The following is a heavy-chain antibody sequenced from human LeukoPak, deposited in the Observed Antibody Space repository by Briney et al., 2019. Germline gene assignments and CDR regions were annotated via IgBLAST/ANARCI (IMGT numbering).Heavy chain of an antibody. D-gene: IGHD3-22*01. CDR2: ISARNGNI. Sequence: ASVKVSCKASGYTFTNFGISWLRQAPGQGLEWMGWISARNGNINYAQKFQGRVTMTTDTSTSTAYMELRSLRSDDTAVYYCARDNGGAYYFDTSAYYHNDAFDIWGRGTMVTVSS. V-gene: IGHV1-18*01. J-gene: IGHJ3*02. CDR1: GYTFTNFG. CDR3: ARDNGGAYYFDTSAYYHNDAFDI.